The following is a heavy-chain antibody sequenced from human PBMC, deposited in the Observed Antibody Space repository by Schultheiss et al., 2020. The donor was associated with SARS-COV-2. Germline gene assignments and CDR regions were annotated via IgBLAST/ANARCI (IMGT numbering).Heavy chain of an antibody. J-gene: IGHJ4*02. CDR3: VKEGEEMGTS. V-gene: IGHV3-7*03. CDR1: DMRFNIAW. Sequence: GGSLRLSCAASDMRFNIAWMSWVRQAPGKGLEWVANIKQDGSVEHYVDSVRGRFIISRDNAKNSLDLQMNSLRVDDTAVYYCVKEGEEMGTSWGQGTLVTVSS. CDR2: IKQDGSVE. D-gene: IGHD1-1*01.